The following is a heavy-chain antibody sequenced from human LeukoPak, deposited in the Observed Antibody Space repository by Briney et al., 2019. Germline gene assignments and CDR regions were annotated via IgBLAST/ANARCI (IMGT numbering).Heavy chain of an antibody. V-gene: IGHV4-59*01. CDR2: IYYIGST. J-gene: IGHJ1*01. CDR3: ARGAEYFQH. Sequence: SETLSLTCTVSSGSISSYYWSWIRQPPGKGLEGIGYIYYIGSTNYNPSLKSRVTISVDTSKNQFSLKLSSVTPADTAVYYCARGAEYFQHWGQGTLVTVSS. D-gene: IGHD3-10*01. CDR1: SGSISSYY.